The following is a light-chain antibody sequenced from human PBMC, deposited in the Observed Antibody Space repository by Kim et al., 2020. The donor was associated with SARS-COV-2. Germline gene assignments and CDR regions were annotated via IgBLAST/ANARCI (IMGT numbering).Light chain of an antibody. CDR3: QQYDDWPPWT. J-gene: IGKJ1*01. Sequence: SPGERATLSCRASKSVGTNVAWYQQKPGQAPQLLIYGASTRAAGIPARFSGSGSGTEFTLTISSLQSEDLAVYSCQQYDDWPPWTFGQGTKVDIK. CDR2: GAS. CDR1: KSVGTN. V-gene: IGKV3-15*01.